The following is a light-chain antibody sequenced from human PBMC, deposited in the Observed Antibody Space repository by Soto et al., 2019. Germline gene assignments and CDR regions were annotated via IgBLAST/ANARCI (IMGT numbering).Light chain of an antibody. V-gene: IGKV3-20*01. J-gene: IGKJ1*01. Sequence: ESVLTQSPGTLSLSPGERATLSCRASQSVTSTYLAWYQQKPGQAPRLLIYGASSRATGIPDRFSGSGSGTDFTLTISRLEPEDFAMYYCQQYGSSPRAFGKGTKVEIK. CDR1: QSVTSTY. CDR3: QQYGSSPRA. CDR2: GAS.